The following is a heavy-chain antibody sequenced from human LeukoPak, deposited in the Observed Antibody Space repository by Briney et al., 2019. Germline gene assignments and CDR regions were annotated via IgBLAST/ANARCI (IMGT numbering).Heavy chain of an antibody. CDR2: IYTSGST. CDR1: GGSISSYY. V-gene: IGHV4-4*07. D-gene: IGHD3-22*01. CDR3: ARTYYYDSSGYYYFDY. J-gene: IGHJ4*02. Sequence: SETLSLTCTVSGGSISSYYWSWIRQPAGKGLEWIGRIYTSGSTNYNPSLKSRVTRSVDTSKNQFSLKLSSVTAADTAVYYCARTYYYDSSGYYYFDYWGQGTLVTVSS.